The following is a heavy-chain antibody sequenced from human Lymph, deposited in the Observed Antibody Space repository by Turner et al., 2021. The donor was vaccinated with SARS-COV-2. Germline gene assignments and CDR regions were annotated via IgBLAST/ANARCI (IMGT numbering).Heavy chain of an antibody. V-gene: IGHV3-53*02. D-gene: IGHD6-13*01. CDR1: GIIVSSNS. J-gene: IGHJ6*02. CDR2: IYSGGTT. CDR3: ARDVGTYGMDV. Sequence: EVQRWETGGGFIPPGWSLRLSCAASGIIVSSNSLNWVRQAPGKWSECVAVIYSGGTTYYADSVKGRFTSYRVNFKNTRYLEMDSLRYEDTVVYYGARDVGTYGMDVWGQGTMVTVSS.